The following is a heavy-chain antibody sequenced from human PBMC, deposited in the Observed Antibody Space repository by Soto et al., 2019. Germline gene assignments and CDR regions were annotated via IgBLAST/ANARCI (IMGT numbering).Heavy chain of an antibody. V-gene: IGHV3-21*01. J-gene: IGHJ4*02. Sequence: KPGGSLRLSCAASGFTFSSYNMNWVRQAPGKGLEWVSSISRDSTYIYYADSVRGRFTISRDNAKKSVFLQMDSLSGDDTAVYYCARDHYDFWSGPDYWGQGMLVTVS. CDR1: GFTFSSYN. D-gene: IGHD3-3*01. CDR3: ARDHYDFWSGPDY. CDR2: ISRDSTYI.